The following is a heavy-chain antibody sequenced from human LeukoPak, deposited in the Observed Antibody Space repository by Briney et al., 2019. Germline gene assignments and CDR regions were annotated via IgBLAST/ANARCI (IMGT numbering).Heavy chain of an antibody. Sequence: GGSLRLSCAASGFTFSSYAMSWVRQAPGKGLEWVSAISGSRGSTYYADSVKGRFTISRDNSKNTLYLQMNSLRAEDTAVYYCAKDHVVVVTASRHGYFDYWGQGTLVTVSS. CDR2: ISGSRGST. D-gene: IGHD2-21*02. V-gene: IGHV3-23*01. J-gene: IGHJ4*02. CDR1: GFTFSSYA. CDR3: AKDHVVVVTASRHGYFDY.